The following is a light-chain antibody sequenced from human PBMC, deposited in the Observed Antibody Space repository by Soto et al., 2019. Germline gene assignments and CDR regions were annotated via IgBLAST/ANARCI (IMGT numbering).Light chain of an antibody. CDR2: AAS. Sequence: DIQMTQSPSSLYASVGDRVTITCRASQSISSFLNWFQQRPGTAPKLLIYAASSLQTAVPSRFSGRGSGTDFTLTISSLHPEDFATYYCQQTFNFPWTFGQGTKVEIK. J-gene: IGKJ1*01. CDR3: QQTFNFPWT. CDR1: QSISSF. V-gene: IGKV1-39*01.